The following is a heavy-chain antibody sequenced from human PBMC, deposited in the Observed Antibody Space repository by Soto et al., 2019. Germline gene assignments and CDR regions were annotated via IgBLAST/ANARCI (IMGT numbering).Heavy chain of an antibody. CDR3: ARVVGALGHWFDP. CDR2: INAGNGNT. V-gene: IGHV1-3*01. D-gene: IGHD1-26*01. CDR1: GYTFNSYA. J-gene: IGHJ5*02. Sequence: ASVKVSCKASGYTFNSYAMNWVRQAPGQRLEWMGWINAGNGNTKYAQKLQGRVTITRDTSTSTAYMELRSLRSEDTAVYYCARVVGALGHWFDPWGQGTLVTVSS.